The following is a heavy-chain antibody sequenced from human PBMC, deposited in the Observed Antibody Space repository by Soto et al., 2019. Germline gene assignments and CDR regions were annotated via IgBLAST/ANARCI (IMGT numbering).Heavy chain of an antibody. D-gene: IGHD3-22*01. CDR1: GGSFSGYY. Sequence: QVQLQQWGAGLLKPSETLSLTCAVYGGSFSGYYWSWIRQPPGKGLEWIGEINHSGSTNYNPSLKSRVTISVDTSKNQFSLKLSSVTAADTAVYYCASDSSGYYGYWGQGTLVTVSS. CDR2: INHSGST. J-gene: IGHJ4*02. CDR3: ASDSSGYYGY. V-gene: IGHV4-34*01.